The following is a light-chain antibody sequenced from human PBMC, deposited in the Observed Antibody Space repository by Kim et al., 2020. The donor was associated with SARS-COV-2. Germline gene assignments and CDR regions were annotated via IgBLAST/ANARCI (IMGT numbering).Light chain of an antibody. CDR2: QDD. CDR1: KLGDKY. CDR3: QAWDSAVV. J-gene: IGLJ2*01. V-gene: IGLV3-1*01. Sequence: VSVSPGQTASITCSGDKLGDKYAYWYQQKPGQSPVVVIYQDDKRPSGIPERFSGSNFGNTATLTISGTQSADEADYYCQAWDSAVVFGGGTQLTVL.